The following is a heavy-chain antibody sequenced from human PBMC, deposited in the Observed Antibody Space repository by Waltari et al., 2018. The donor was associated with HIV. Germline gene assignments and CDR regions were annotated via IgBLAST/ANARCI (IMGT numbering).Heavy chain of an antibody. J-gene: IGHJ4*02. CDR2: IIPILGIA. D-gene: IGHD5-12*01. V-gene: IGHV1-69*04. CDR3: ATGMGGWLQFGY. CDR1: GATFSSYA. Sequence: QVQLVQSGAEGQKPGSSVKVSCKASGATFSSYAISWVRQAPGQGLEWMGRIIPILGIANYAQKFQGRVTITADKSTSTAYMELSSLRSEDTAVYYCATGMGGWLQFGYWGQGTLVTVSS.